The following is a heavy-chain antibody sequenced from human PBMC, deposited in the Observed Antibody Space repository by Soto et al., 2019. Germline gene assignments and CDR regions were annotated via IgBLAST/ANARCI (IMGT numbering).Heavy chain of an antibody. J-gene: IGHJ5*02. Sequence: PSETLSLTCAVSGDSIIGIYHWAWIRQSPGRGLEWIASIYHTGTTYYTPSLESRVTISVDTSKNQFSLRLSSVTAADSAVYYCAREREEIAAAGTGWFDPRGQGTLVTVSS. CDR3: AREREEIAAAGTGWFDP. V-gene: IGHV4-38-2*02. D-gene: IGHD6-13*01. CDR2: IYHTGTT. CDR1: GDSIIGIYH.